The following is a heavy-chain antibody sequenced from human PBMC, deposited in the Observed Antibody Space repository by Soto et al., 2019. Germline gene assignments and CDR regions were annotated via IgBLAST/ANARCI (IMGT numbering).Heavy chain of an antibody. D-gene: IGHD4-17*01. Sequence: GGSLRLSCAASGFTFSSYAMSWVRQAPGKGLEWVSAISGSGGSTYYADSVKGRFTISRDNSKNTLYLQMNSLRAEDTAVYYCAKVHDYGDPDYYYYGMDVWGQGTTVTVSS. CDR1: GFTFSSYA. J-gene: IGHJ6*02. CDR2: ISGSGGST. CDR3: AKVHDYGDPDYYYYGMDV. V-gene: IGHV3-23*01.